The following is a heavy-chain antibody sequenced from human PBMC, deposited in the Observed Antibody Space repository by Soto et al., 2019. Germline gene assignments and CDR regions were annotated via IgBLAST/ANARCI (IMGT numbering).Heavy chain of an antibody. CDR3: AKYRWGATTVTSIN. V-gene: IGHV3-23*01. CDR1: GFTFRSYP. J-gene: IGHJ1*01. CDR2: ISGTSDMT. Sequence: ESLQHSCVGSGFTFRSYPMNWVRQAPGKGLEWVSAISGTSDMTYYANSVTGRFTISRDNSKNTLYLQVSSLRVEDTAIYYCAKYRWGATTVTSINWGRGTLVTVSS. D-gene: IGHD4-4*01.